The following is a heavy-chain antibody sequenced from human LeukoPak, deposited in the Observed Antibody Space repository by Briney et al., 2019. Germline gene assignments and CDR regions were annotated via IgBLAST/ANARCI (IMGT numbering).Heavy chain of an antibody. Sequence: ASVKVSCKASGYTFTSYDINWVRQATGQGLEWMGWMNPNSGNTGYAQKFQGRVTITRNTSISTAYMELSSLGSEDTAVYYCACVAAADSNWFDPWGQGTLVTVSS. J-gene: IGHJ5*02. D-gene: IGHD6-13*01. CDR2: MNPNSGNT. CDR3: ACVAAADSNWFDP. CDR1: GYTFTSYD. V-gene: IGHV1-8*03.